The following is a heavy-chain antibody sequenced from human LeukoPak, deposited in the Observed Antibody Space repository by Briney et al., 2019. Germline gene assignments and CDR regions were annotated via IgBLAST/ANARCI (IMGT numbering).Heavy chain of an antibody. CDR2: ISYDGSNK. V-gene: IGHV3-30*18. CDR1: GFTFSNYA. J-gene: IGHJ4*02. D-gene: IGHD4-17*01. CDR3: AKPYGDYRTGGIDC. Sequence: GGSLRLSCAASGFTFSNYAMHWVRQAPGKGLEWVAVISYDGSNKYYADSVKGRFTISRDNSKNTLYLQMNSLRAEDTAVYYCAKPYGDYRTGGIDCWGQGTLVTVSS.